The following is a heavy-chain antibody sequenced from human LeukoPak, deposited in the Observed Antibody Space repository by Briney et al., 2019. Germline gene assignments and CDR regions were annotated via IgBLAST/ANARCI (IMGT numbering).Heavy chain of an antibody. CDR2: IYYSGST. J-gene: IGHJ4*02. D-gene: IGHD3-3*01. V-gene: IGHV4-31*03. CDR3: ARHVNSYYDFWSGYDY. Sequence: TLSLTCTVSGGSISSGGYYWSWIRQHPGKGLEWIGYIYYSGSTYYNPSLKSRVTISVDTSKNQFSLKLSSVTAADTAVYYCARHVNSYYDFWSGYDYWGQGTLVTVSS. CDR1: GGSISSGGYY.